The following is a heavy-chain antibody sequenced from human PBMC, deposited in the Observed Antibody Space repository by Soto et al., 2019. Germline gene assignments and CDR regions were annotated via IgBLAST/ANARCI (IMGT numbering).Heavy chain of an antibody. Sequence: EVQLVESGGGLVKPGGSLRLACAASVFTFGDTPMNWVRQAPGKGLEWVGRLKSKTDGATTDFAAPVKGRFTISRDPSTSTLNLQMDSLRVEDSAVYYCIAGRHTKGAQAFNYWGQGTLVTVSS. CDR2: LKSKTDGATT. CDR3: IAGRHTKGAQAFNY. V-gene: IGHV3-15*01. J-gene: IGHJ4*02. CDR1: VFTFGDTP.